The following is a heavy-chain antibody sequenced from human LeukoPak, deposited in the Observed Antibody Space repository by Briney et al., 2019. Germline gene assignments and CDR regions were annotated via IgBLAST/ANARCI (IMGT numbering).Heavy chain of an antibody. CDR1: GVTFSSYA. J-gene: IGHJ6*04. Sequence: GGSLRRSCAASGVTFSSYARSWVRQAPGKGLEWVSAISGSGGSTYYADSVKGRFTISRDNAKNSLYLQMNSLRTEDTAVYYCAELGITMIGGVWGKGTTVTISS. CDR3: AELGITMIGGV. D-gene: IGHD3-10*02. CDR2: ISGSGGST. V-gene: IGHV3-23*01.